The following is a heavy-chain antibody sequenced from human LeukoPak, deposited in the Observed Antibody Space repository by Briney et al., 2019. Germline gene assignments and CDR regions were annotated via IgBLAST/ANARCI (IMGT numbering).Heavy chain of an antibody. V-gene: IGHV3-9*01. D-gene: IGHD3-22*01. Sequence: GRFTISRDNAKNSLYLQMNSLRAEDTALYYCAKDIGRYYDSSGFDYWGQGTLVTVSS. CDR3: AKDIGRYYDSSGFDY. J-gene: IGHJ4*02.